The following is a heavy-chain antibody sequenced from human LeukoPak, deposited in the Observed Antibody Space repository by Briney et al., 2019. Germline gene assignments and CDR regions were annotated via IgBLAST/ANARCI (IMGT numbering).Heavy chain of an antibody. CDR1: GFTFSSYL. Sequence: PGGSLRLSCAASGFTFSSYLMTWVRQAPGKGLEWVANIKPDGSEEFYADSVEGRFTISRDNAKNSVYLQMDSLRAEDTAVYYCARNRGPSYWGQGTLVTVSS. CDR2: IKPDGSEE. CDR3: ARNRGPSY. J-gene: IGHJ4*02. V-gene: IGHV3-7*01.